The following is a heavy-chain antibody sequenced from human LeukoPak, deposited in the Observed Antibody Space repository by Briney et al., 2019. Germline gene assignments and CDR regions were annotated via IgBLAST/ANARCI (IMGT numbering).Heavy chain of an antibody. CDR2: IEVDGSEK. CDR3: VTGGSYFGY. V-gene: IGHV3-7*01. D-gene: IGHD1-26*01. J-gene: IGHJ4*02. CDR1: GFTSSDNW. Sequence: GGSLRLSCAASGFTSSDNWMSWVRQAPGKGLEWVANIEVDGSEKNYLDSVKGRFTISSHNAKNSLYLQMNSLRVEDTAVYYCVTGGSYFGYWGQGTLVTVSS.